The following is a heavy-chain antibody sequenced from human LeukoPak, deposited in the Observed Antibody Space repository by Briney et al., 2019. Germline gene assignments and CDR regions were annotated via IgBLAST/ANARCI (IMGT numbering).Heavy chain of an antibody. V-gene: IGHV3-23*01. J-gene: IGHJ4*02. CDR2: IGGSADYT. CDR1: GFTFASFA. D-gene: IGHD2-2*01. Sequence: PGGSLRLSRAASGFTFASFAMAWVRQAPGKGLEWVSAIGGSADYTFYADSVRGRFSFSRDNSKNTLYLQMISLRAEDTAIYYCAKEFVSRSSLTFDYWGQGTLVTVSS. CDR3: AKEFVSRSSLTFDY.